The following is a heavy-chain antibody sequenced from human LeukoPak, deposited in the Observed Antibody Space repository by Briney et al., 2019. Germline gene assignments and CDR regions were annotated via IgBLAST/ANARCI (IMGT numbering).Heavy chain of an antibody. J-gene: IGHJ6*02. CDR2: ISAYNGNT. D-gene: IGHD2-15*01. CDR1: GYTFTSYY. V-gene: IGHV1-18*04. CDR3: AREGYCSGGSCYSRPPDYYGMDV. Sequence: GASVKVSCKASGYTFTSYYMHWVRQAPGLGLEWMGWISAYNGNTNYAQKLQGRVTMTTDTSTSTAYMELRSLRSDDTAVYYCAREGYCSGGSCYSRPPDYYGMDVWGQGTTVTVSS.